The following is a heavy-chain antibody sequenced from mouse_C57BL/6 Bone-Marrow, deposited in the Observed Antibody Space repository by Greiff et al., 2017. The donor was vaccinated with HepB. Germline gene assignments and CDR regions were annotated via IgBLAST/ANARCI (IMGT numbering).Heavy chain of an antibody. J-gene: IGHJ1*03. CDR3: ARSLRFSPWYFDV. CDR1: GYSFTGYY. D-gene: IGHD1-1*01. Sequence: EVQLQQSGPELVKPGASVKISCKASGYSFTGYYMNWVKQSPEKSLEWIGEINPSTGGTTYNQKFKAKATLTVDKSSSTAYMQLKSLTSEDSAVYYCARSLRFSPWYFDVWGTGTTVTVSS. V-gene: IGHV1-42*01. CDR2: INPSTGGT.